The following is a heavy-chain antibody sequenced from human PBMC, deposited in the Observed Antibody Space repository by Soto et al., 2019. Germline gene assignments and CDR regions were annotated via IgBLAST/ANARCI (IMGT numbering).Heavy chain of an antibody. Sequence: SETLSLTCAVYGGSFSGYYWTWIRQPPGKGLEWIGEIYYSGSTNYNPSLKSRVKISVDTSKNQFSLKLSSVTAADTAVYYCARDVDYVFDYWGQGTLVTVS. CDR3: ARDVDYVFDY. CDR1: GGSFSGYY. CDR2: IYYSGST. D-gene: IGHD4-17*01. V-gene: IGHV4-34*01. J-gene: IGHJ4*02.